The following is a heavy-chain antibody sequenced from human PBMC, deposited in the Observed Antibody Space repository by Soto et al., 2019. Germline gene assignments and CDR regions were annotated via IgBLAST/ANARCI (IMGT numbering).Heavy chain of an antibody. J-gene: IGHJ3*02. D-gene: IGHD1-20*01. Sequence: EAQLLESGGGLGQPGGSLRLSCAASGFTFKIYAMSWVRQASGKGLEWVSGIGGGDDDTYYADSVKGRFTISRDNSKNTLFLQMTSLRAEDTAIYYCAKDRQDHNSVWDPFDIWGQGTMVTVSS. CDR2: IGGGDDDT. CDR3: AKDRQDHNSVWDPFDI. V-gene: IGHV3-23*01. CDR1: GFTFKIYA.